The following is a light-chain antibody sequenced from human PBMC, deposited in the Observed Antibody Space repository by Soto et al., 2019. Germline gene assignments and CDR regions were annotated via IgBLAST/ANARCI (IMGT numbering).Light chain of an antibody. CDR1: SGRSSYA. CDR2: LNSDGSH. V-gene: IGLV4-69*01. J-gene: IGLJ3*02. Sequence: QLVLTQSPSASASLGASVKLTCTLTSGRSSYAIAWHQQQPEKGPRFLMNLNSDGSHNRGDGIPDRFSGSSSGAERYLTISSLQSEDEADYCCETWGSGPVLFGGGTKLTVL. CDR3: ETWGSGPVL.